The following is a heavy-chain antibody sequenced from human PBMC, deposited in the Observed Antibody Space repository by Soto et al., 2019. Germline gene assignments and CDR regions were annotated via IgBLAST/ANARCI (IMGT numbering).Heavy chain of an antibody. Sequence: GESLKISCKGSGYSFTSYWIGWVRQMPGKGLEWMGIIYPGDSDTRYSPSFQGQVTISADKSISTAYLQWSSLKASDTAMYYCARVRGSGYPTVVYYLDYWGQGTLVTVSS. CDR2: IYPGDSDT. CDR1: GYSFTSYW. J-gene: IGHJ4*02. V-gene: IGHV5-51*01. D-gene: IGHD3-22*01. CDR3: ARVRGSGYPTVVYYLDY.